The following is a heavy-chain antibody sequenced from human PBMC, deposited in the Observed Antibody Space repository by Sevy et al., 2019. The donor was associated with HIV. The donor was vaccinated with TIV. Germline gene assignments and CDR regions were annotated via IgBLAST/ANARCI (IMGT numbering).Heavy chain of an antibody. CDR3: ARTYDFWSTYYTGSYYYYGMDV. CDR1: GFTLSSHG. J-gene: IGHJ6*02. D-gene: IGHD3-3*01. Sequence: GGSLRLSCVASGFTLSSHGMHWVRQAPGKGLEWVSLIWYDGSHKFYADSVKGRFTISRDNSKNTLYLQMNSLRAEDTAVYYYARTYDFWSTYYTGSYYYYGMDVWGQGTTVTVSS. V-gene: IGHV3-33*01. CDR2: IWYDGSHK.